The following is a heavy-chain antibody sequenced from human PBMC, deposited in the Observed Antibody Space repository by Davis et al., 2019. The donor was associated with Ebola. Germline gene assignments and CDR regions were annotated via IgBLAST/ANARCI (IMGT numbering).Heavy chain of an antibody. CDR1: GFHFNEYA. CDR3: ARAVAASWSPFDN. CDR2: ITTTGGST. D-gene: IGHD6-19*01. Sequence: PGGSLRLSCAASGFHFNEYALSWVRQAPGKGLEWVSSITTTGGSTYYADSVKGRFTISRDNSKNTLSLQMNSLRAEDTAVYYCARAVAASWSPFDNWGQGTLVTVSS. V-gene: IGHV3-23*01. J-gene: IGHJ4*02.